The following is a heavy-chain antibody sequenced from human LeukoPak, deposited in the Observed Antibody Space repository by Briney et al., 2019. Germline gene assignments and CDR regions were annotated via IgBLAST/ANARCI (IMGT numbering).Heavy chain of an antibody. V-gene: IGHV3-7*03. J-gene: IGHJ4*02. Sequence: GGSPRLSCAASGFTFSSYWMSWVRQAPGKGLEWVANIKQDGSEKYYVDSVKGRFTISRDNAKNSLYLQMSSLRAEDTAVYYCARVGYCSGGSCYVPFDYWGQGTLVTVSS. CDR3: ARVGYCSGGSCYVPFDY. CDR2: IKQDGSEK. CDR1: GFTFSSYW. D-gene: IGHD2-15*01.